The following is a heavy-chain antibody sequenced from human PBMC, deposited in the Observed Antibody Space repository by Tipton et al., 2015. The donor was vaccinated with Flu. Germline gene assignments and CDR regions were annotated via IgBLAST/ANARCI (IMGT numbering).Heavy chain of an antibody. CDR3: ARVTYGSGRIGLDY. D-gene: IGHD3-10*01. CDR2: INHSGST. J-gene: IGHJ4*02. Sequence: TLSLTCAVYGGSFSGYYWSWIRQPPGKGLEWIGEINHSGSTNYNPSLKSRVTISVDTSKNQFSLKLSSVTAADTAVYYCARVTYGSGRIGLDYWGQGTLVTVPS. CDR1: GGSFSGYY. V-gene: IGHV4-34*01.